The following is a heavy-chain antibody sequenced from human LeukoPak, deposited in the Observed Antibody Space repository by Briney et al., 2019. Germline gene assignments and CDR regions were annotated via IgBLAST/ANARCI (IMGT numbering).Heavy chain of an antibody. V-gene: IGHV1-69*05. CDR3: AREVVGANRGYYYYYMDV. D-gene: IGHD2-15*01. CDR2: IIPIFGTA. CDR1: GGTFSSYA. Sequence: SVKVSCKASGGTFSSYAISWVRQAPGQGLEWMGGIIPIFGTANYAQKFQGRVTITTDESTSTAYMELSSLGSEDTAVYYCAREVVGANRGYYYYYMDVWGKGTTVTVSS. J-gene: IGHJ6*03.